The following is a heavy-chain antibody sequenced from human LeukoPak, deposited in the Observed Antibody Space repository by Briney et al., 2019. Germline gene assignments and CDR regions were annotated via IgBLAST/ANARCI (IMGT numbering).Heavy chain of an antibody. Sequence: GGSLRLSCAASGFTFSSYAMSWVRQAPGKGLEWVSAISGSGVSTYYADSVKGRFTVSRDNSKNTLSLQMSSLRAEDTAVYYCARAGHGYCSSTSCYLSLDYWGQGTLVTVSS. CDR2: ISGSGVST. D-gene: IGHD2-2*01. J-gene: IGHJ4*02. CDR3: ARAGHGYCSSTSCYLSLDY. V-gene: IGHV3-23*01. CDR1: GFTFSSYA.